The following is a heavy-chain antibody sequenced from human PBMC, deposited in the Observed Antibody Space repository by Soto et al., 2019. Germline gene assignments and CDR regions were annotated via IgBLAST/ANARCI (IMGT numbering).Heavy chain of an antibody. D-gene: IGHD4-17*01. CDR3: ARDALYDYGDYEGGY. V-gene: IGHV1-69*08. CDR1: GGTFSSYT. Sequence: QVQLVQSGAEVKKPGSSVKVSCKASGGTFSSYTISWVRQAPGQGLEWMGRIIPILGIANYAQKFQGRVTITADKSTSTAYMELSSLRSEETAVYYCARDALYDYGDYEGGYWGQGTLVTVSS. CDR2: IIPILGIA. J-gene: IGHJ4*02.